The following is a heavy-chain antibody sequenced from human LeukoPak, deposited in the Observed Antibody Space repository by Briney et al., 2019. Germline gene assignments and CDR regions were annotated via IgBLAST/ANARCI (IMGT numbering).Heavy chain of an antibody. CDR2: IYTSGST. Sequence: SQTLSPTCTVSGGSISSGSYYWSWIRQPAGKGLEWIGRIYTSGSTNYNPSLKSRVTISVDTSKNQFSLKPSSVTAADTAVYYCARDGGSYYYDSSGYPASWFDPWGQGTLVTVSS. V-gene: IGHV4-61*02. CDR1: GGSISSGSYY. D-gene: IGHD3-22*01. J-gene: IGHJ5*02. CDR3: ARDGGSYYYDSSGYPASWFDP.